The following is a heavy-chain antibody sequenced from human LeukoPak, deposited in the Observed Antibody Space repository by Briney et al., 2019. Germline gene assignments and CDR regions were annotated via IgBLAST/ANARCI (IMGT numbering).Heavy chain of an antibody. D-gene: IGHD1-26*01. J-gene: IGHJ4*02. CDR2: ISYDGSNK. CDR1: GFTFSSYA. CDR3: ARHSGSPGDY. Sequence: SGGSLRLSCAASGFTFSSYAMHWVRQAPGKGLEWVAVISYDGSNKYYADSVKGRLTISRDNSKNTLYLQMNSLRAEDTAVYYCARHSGSPGDYWGQGTLVTVSS. V-gene: IGHV3-30-3*01.